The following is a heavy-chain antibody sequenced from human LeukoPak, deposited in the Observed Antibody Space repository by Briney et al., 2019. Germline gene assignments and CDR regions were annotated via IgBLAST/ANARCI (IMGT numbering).Heavy chain of an antibody. D-gene: IGHD3-10*01. CDR3: AKPLTMVRGVTRVHLDY. J-gene: IGHJ4*02. V-gene: IGHV3-23*01. CDR1: RFTFNSYT. CDR2: ISGSGGST. Sequence: GGSLRLSCAAPRFTFNSYTMNWVRQAPGKGLEWVSAISGSGGSTYYADSVKGRFTISRDNSKNTLYLQMNSLRAEDTAVYYCAKPLTMVRGVTRVHLDYWGQGTLVTVSS.